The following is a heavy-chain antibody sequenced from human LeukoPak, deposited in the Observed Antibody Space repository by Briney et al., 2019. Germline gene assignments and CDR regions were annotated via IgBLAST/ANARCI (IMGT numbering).Heavy chain of an antibody. CDR1: GFTFSDYA. CDR3: AKESPAFDC. CDR2: ISYSGDTT. V-gene: IGHV3-23*01. J-gene: IGHJ4*02. Sequence: GGSLRLSCAASGFTFSDYAMTWVRQAPGQGLDWVSVISYSGDTTYYADSVKGRFTISRDNSKNTLYLQMDGLRVEDTAVYYCAKESPAFDCWGQGTLVTVSS.